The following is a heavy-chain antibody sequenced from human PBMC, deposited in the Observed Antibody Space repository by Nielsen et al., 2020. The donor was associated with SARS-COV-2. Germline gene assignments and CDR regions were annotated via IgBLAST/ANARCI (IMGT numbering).Heavy chain of an antibody. CDR2: IGTAGDT. V-gene: IGHV3-13*01. Sequence: GGSLRLSCAASGFTFSSYDMHWVRQATGKGLEWVSAIGTAGDTYYTGSVKGRFTISRENAKNSLYLQMNSLRAEDTAVYYCAKDQFSLNHGAFDIWGQGTMVTVSS. D-gene: IGHD1-14*01. CDR3: AKDQFSLNHGAFDI. J-gene: IGHJ3*02. CDR1: GFTFSSYD.